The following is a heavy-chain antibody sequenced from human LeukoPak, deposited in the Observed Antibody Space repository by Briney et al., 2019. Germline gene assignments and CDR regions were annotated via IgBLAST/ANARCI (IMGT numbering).Heavy chain of an antibody. V-gene: IGHV1-24*01. Sequence: ASVKVSCKVSGYTLTELSMHWVGQAPGKGLEWMGGFDPEDGETIYAQKFQGRVTMTEDTSTDTAYMELSSLRSEDTAVYYCATQIMLGRVWYFDLWGRGTLVTVSS. CDR3: ATQIMLGRVWYFDL. J-gene: IGHJ2*01. D-gene: IGHD2-8*01. CDR1: GYTLTELS. CDR2: FDPEDGET.